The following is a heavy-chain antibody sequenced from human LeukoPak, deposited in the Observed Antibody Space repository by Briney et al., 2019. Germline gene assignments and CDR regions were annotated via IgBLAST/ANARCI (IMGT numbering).Heavy chain of an antibody. CDR3: ARSPLEYYYDSSGYSPIYFDY. V-gene: IGHV1-18*01. Sequence: ASVKVSCTASGYTFTSYGISWVRQAPGQGLEWMGWISAYNGNTNYAQKLQGRVTMTTDTSTSTAYMELRSLRSDDTAVYYCARSPLEYYYDSSGYSPIYFDYWGQGTLVTVSS. CDR1: GYTFTSYG. J-gene: IGHJ4*02. CDR2: ISAYNGNT. D-gene: IGHD3-22*01.